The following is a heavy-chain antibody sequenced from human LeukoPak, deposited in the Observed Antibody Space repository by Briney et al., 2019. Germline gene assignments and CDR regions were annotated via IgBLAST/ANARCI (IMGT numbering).Heavy chain of an antibody. CDR3: ARGKHYYDSSGNDAFDL. J-gene: IGHJ3*01. D-gene: IGHD3-22*01. CDR2: INPNSGGT. CDR1: GYTFTGYY. V-gene: IGHV1-2*02. Sequence: ASVKVSCKASGYTFTGYYMHWVRQAPGQGPEWMGWINPNSGGTNYAQKFQGRVTMTRDTSISTAYMELSRLRSDDTAVYYCARGKHYYDSSGNDAFDLWGQGTMVTVSS.